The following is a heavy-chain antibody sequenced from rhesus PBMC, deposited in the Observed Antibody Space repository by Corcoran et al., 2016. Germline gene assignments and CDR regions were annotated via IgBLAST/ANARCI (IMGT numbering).Heavy chain of an antibody. J-gene: IGHJ6*01. CDR3: AKGVRYYGLDS. CDR1: GYSFTSHW. V-gene: IGHV5-2*01. CDR2: IDPSDSDT. Sequence: EVQLVQSGAEVKWPGESLKISCKTSGYSFTSHWISWLRKMPGKGLEWRGAIDPSDSDTKYSPSFQGQVTISADKSISTTYLQWSSLKASDSATYYCAKGVRYYGLDSWGQGVVVTVSS.